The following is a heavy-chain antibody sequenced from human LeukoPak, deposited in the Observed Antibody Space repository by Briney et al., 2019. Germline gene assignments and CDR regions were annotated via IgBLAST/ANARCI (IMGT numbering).Heavy chain of an antibody. D-gene: IGHD3-9*01. CDR3: TTDTYYDILTGYRYLDY. Sequence: GGSLRLSCAASGFTFSNAWMSWVRQAPGKGLEWVGRIKSKTDGGTTDHAAPVKGRFTISRDDSKNTLYLQMNSLKTEDTAVYYCTTDTYYDILTGYRYLDYWGQGTLVTVSS. CDR1: GFTFSNAW. V-gene: IGHV3-15*01. J-gene: IGHJ4*02. CDR2: IKSKTDGGTT.